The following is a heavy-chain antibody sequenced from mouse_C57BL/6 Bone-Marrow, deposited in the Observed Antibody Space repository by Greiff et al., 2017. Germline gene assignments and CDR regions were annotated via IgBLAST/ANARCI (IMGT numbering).Heavy chain of an antibody. CDR3: ARDGNYVYYAMDY. CDR1: GYTFTSYG. Sequence: LQESGAELARPGASVKLSCKASGYTFTSYGISWVKQRTGQGLEWIGEIYPRSGNTYYNEKFKGKATLTADKSSSTAYMELRSLTSEDSAVYFCARDGNYVYYAMDYWGQGTSVTVSS. V-gene: IGHV1-81*01. CDR2: IYPRSGNT. J-gene: IGHJ4*01. D-gene: IGHD2-1*01.